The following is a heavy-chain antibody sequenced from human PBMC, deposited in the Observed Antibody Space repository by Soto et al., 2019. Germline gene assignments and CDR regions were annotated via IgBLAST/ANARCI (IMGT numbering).Heavy chain of an antibody. Sequence: QVQLVQSGAEVKKPGASVKVSCKASGYTFTTYYLHWVRQAPGQGLEWMGLINPSGGSTSYSRKFQGRVTMTRDTSTSTVYVELSSLRSEDTAVYYGARNKASGLDILGQGTMVTVAS. CDR3: ARNKASGLDI. D-gene: IGHD3-3*01. J-gene: IGHJ3*02. CDR2: INPSGGST. V-gene: IGHV1-46*01. CDR1: GYTFTTYY.